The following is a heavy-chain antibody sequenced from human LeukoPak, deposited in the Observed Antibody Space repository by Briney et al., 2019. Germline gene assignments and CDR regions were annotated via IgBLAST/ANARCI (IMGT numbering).Heavy chain of an antibody. CDR1: GGSFSGYY. V-gene: IGHV4-34*01. D-gene: IGHD4-17*01. CDR3: ARGPQGNYGDFS. Sequence: SETLSLTCAVYGGSFSGYYWSWIRQPLGKGLEWIGEINHSGSTNYNPSLKSRVTISVDTSKNQFSLKLSSVTAADTAVYYCARGPQGNYGDFSWGQGTLVTVSS. CDR2: INHSGST. J-gene: IGHJ4*02.